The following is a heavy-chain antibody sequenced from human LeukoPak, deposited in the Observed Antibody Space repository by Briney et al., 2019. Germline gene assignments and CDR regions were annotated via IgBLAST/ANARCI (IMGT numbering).Heavy chain of an antibody. J-gene: IGHJ1*01. CDR2: SNRDGTDI. V-gene: IGHV3-74*01. D-gene: IGHD3-22*01. CDR3: ARVGYYDSSNYYAYFQH. CDR1: GFTFSSYW. Sequence: GGSLRLSCAASGFTFSSYWMHWVRQAAGKGLEWVARSNRDGTDISYGDSVKGRFTISRDNAKNTLYLQMNSLRVEDTAVYYCARVGYYDSSNYYAYFQHWGQGTLVTVSS.